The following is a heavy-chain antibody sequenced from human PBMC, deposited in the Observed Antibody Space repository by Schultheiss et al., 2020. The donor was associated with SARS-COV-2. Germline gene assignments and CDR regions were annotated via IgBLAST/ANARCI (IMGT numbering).Heavy chain of an antibody. Sequence: SQTLSLTCAVSGYSIRSGYYWGWIRQPPGKGLEWIGSIYHSGSTYYNPSLKSRVTISVDTSKNQFSLKLSSVTAADTAVYYCARESGYDQGSLGYWGQGTLVTVSS. D-gene: IGHD5-12*01. V-gene: IGHV4-38-2*02. CDR3: ARESGYDQGSLGY. J-gene: IGHJ4*02. CDR1: GYSIRSGYY. CDR2: IYHSGST.